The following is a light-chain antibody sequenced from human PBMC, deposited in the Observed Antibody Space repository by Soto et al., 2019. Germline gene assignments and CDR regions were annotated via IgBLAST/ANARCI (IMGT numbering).Light chain of an antibody. Sequence: QSALTQPASVSGSPGQSIPISCTGTSSDVGGYNYVSWYQQHPGKAPKLMIYDVSNRPSGVSNRFSGSKSGNTASLTISGLQAEVEADYYCSSYTSSSTLVFGGGTKLTVL. J-gene: IGLJ2*01. CDR1: SSDVGGYNY. V-gene: IGLV2-14*01. CDR3: SSYTSSSTLV. CDR2: DVS.